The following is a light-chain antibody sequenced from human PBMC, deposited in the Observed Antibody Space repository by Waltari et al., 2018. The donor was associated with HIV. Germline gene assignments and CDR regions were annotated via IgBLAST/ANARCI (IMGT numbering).Light chain of an antibody. CDR3: QSADSSGVDFVV. J-gene: IGLJ2*01. CDR2: KDS. Sequence: DLTQPPSVSVPPGQTATIPSTGAALTKQSGYWSQKKAGQGPVLLINKDSERLSGIPERVSGSSSGTSLTLTINGVRAEDEAEYYCQSADSSGVDFVVFGGGTKLTVL. V-gene: IGLV3-25*03. CDR1: ALTKQS.